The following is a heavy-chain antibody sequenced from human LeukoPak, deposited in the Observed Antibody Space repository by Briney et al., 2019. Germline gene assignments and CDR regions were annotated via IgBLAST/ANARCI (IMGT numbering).Heavy chain of an antibody. D-gene: IGHD2-21*01. CDR2: ISDIGSI. J-gene: IGHJ4*02. V-gene: IGHV4-59*08. CDR1: GGSISSYY. CDR3: AGHHPRDTVDF. Sequence: PSETLSLTCTVSGGSISSYYWSWIRQPPGKGLEWIAYISDIGSINYNPSLKSRVTISLDTSKNQFSLKLSSVTAADTAVYYCAGHHPRDTVDFWGQGTLVTVSS.